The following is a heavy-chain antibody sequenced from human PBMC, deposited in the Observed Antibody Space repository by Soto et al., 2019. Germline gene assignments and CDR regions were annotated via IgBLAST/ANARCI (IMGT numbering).Heavy chain of an antibody. Sequence: QVQLVXSGGGVVQPGRSLRLSCAASGSSLINYDMHWVRQAPGKGLEWVAVMSYDGSRQFYADSVRGRFXXSXXXSKXXXXXXXXXXXXXXXXXXXXXXXAWYXSSSSSDSWGQGTHVTVSS. D-gene: IGHD6-6*01. CDR3: XXXAWYXSSSSSDS. CDR2: MSYDGSRQ. CDR1: GSSLINYD. V-gene: IGHV3-30*03. J-gene: IGHJ4*02.